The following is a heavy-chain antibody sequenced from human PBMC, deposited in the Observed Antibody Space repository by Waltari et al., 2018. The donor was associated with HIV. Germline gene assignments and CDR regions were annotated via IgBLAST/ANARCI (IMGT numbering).Heavy chain of an antibody. J-gene: IGHJ4*02. Sequence: QVQLRESGPGLATPSQTLSPTCTVSGDSISSGSYYWTWIRQHPGKGLEWIGHVYYSGGAFYNPSLKTRIDISLDTSLNNLRDDDTAVYYCAREGGSVYDRPLDYWGQGTLVTVSS. CDR2: VYYSGGA. V-gene: IGHV4-31*06. CDR1: GDSISSGSYY. CDR3: VYDRPLDY. D-gene: IGHD2-21*01.